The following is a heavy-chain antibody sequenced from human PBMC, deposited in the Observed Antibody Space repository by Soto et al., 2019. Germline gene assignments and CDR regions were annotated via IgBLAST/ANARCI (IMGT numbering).Heavy chain of an antibody. Sequence: GGSLRLSCAASGFTFSSYAMHWVCQAPGKGLEWVAVISYDGSNKYYADSVKGRFTISRDNSKNTLYLQMNSLRAEDTAVYYCARDNPYGVRAFDIWGQGTMVTVSS. CDR2: ISYDGSNK. J-gene: IGHJ3*02. V-gene: IGHV3-30-3*01. D-gene: IGHD4-17*01. CDR1: GFTFSSYA. CDR3: ARDNPYGVRAFDI.